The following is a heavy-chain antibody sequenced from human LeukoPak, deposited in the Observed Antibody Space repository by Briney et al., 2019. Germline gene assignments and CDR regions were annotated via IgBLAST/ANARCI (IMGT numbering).Heavy chain of an antibody. Sequence: GGSLRLSCTASGFTFGDYAMSWVRQAPGKGLEWVGFIKSKGYGGTTEYAAPVKGRFTISRDYSKNIAYLQMNRLKTEDRAVYYCTVERWAYYYMDVWGKGTTVTVSS. V-gene: IGHV3-49*04. CDR2: IKSKGYGGTT. J-gene: IGHJ6*03. D-gene: IGHD3-16*01. CDR3: TVERWAYYYMDV. CDR1: GFTFGDYA.